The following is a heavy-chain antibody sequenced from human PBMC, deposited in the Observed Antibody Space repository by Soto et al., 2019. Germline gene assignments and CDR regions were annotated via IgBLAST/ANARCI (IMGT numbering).Heavy chain of an antibody. CDR3: ARAKFGVVIIRDNWFDP. CDR2: MNPNSGNT. CDR1: GYTFTSYD. V-gene: IGHV1-8*01. J-gene: IGHJ5*02. D-gene: IGHD3-3*01. Sequence: QVQLVQSGAEVKKPGASVKVSCKASGYTFTSYDINWVRQATGQGLEWMGWMNPNSGNTGYAQKLQGRVTMTRNTSISTAYMELSSLRSEDTAVYYCARAKFGVVIIRDNWFDPWGQGTLVTVSS.